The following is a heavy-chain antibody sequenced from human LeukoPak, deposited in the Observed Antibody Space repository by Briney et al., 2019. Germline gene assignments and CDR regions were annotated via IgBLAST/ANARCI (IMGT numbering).Heavy chain of an antibody. CDR2: ISGSGGST. Sequence: GGSLRLSCAASGFTSSSYAMSWVRQDPGKGLEWVSAISGSGGSTYYADSVKGRFTISRDNSKNTLYLQMNSLRAEDTAVYYCAKDRGWRFDYWGQGTLVTVSS. D-gene: IGHD6-19*01. CDR3: AKDRGWRFDY. CDR1: GFTSSSYA. V-gene: IGHV3-23*01. J-gene: IGHJ4*02.